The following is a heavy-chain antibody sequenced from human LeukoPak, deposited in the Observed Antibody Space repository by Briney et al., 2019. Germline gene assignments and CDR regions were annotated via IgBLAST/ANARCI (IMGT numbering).Heavy chain of an antibody. D-gene: IGHD6-6*01. J-gene: IGHJ6*03. CDR2: MNPNSGNT. CDR3: ARGEYSRQSRRRGYYCYYMDV. V-gene: IGHV1-8*01. Sequence: ASVKVSCKASGYTFTSYDINWVRQATGQGLEWMGWMNPNSGNTGYAQKFQGRVTMTRNTSISTAYMELSSLRSEDTAVYYCARGEYSRQSRRRGYYCYYMDVWGKGTTVTVSS. CDR1: GYTFTSYD.